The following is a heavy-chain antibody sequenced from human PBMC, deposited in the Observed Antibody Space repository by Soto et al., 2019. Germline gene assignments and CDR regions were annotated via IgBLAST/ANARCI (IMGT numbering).Heavy chain of an antibody. V-gene: IGHV3-23*01. D-gene: IGHD1-26*01. Sequence: EVQLFESGGGLVQPGGSLRLSCAASGFTFSNYAMNWVRQAPGKGLEWVSVISGSGDSTYYADSVNGRFTISRDNSKNTLYLQMNSLRAEDTAIYYCARRGSGSYYDYWGQGTLVTVSS. J-gene: IGHJ4*02. CDR2: ISGSGDST. CDR3: ARRGSGSYYDY. CDR1: GFTFSNYA.